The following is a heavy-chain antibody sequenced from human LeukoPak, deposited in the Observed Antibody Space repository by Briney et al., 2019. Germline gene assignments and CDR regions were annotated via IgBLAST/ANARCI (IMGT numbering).Heavy chain of an antibody. CDR3: VSHSYSDAFDI. CDR1: GYTFTGYY. J-gene: IGHJ3*02. CDR2: INPTSGGT. Sequence: ASVTVSCKASGYTFTGYYMHWVRQAPGQGLEWMGWINPTSGGTNYAQKFQGRVTMTRDTSISTAYMELSRLRSDDTAVYYCVSHSYSDAFDIWGQGTMVTVSS. D-gene: IGHD2-21*01. V-gene: IGHV1-2*02.